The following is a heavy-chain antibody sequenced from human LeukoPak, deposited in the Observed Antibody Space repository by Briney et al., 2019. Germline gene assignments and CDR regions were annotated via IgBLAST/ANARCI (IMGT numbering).Heavy chain of an antibody. CDR2: IYTSGST. CDR1: GGSISSGSYY. Sequence: SETLSLTCTVSGGSISSGSYYWSWIRQPAGKGLEWIGRIYTSGSTNYNPSLKSRVTISVDTSKNQFSLKLSSVTAADTAVYYCARGETSWYPYYYYYMDVWGKGTTVTISS. J-gene: IGHJ6*03. D-gene: IGHD6-13*01. V-gene: IGHV4-61*02. CDR3: ARGETSWYPYYYYYMDV.